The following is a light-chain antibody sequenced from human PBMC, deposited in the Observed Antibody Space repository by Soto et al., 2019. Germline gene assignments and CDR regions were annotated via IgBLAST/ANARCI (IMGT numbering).Light chain of an antibody. V-gene: IGLV2-18*02. CDR1: SSDVGSYNR. CDR2: EVS. CDR3: SSYTRSSTYV. J-gene: IGLJ1*01. Sequence: QSALTQPPSVSGSPGQSVTISCTGTSSDVGSYNRVSWYQQPPGTAPKLMIYEVSDRPSGVPDRFSGSKSGNTASLTISGLHAEDEADYYCSSYTRSSTYVFGTGTKLTVL.